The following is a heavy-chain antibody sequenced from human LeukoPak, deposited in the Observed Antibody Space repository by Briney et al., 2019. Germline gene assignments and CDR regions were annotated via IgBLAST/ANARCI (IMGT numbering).Heavy chain of an antibody. D-gene: IGHD6-19*01. CDR3: AREVVGAVAGARYYYYYYMDV. J-gene: IGHJ6*03. V-gene: IGHV1-69*05. Sequence: SVKVSCKXSGGTFSSYAISWVRQAPRQGLEWMGRIIPIFGTANYSQKFQGRVTITTDESTSTAYMELSSLRSEDTAVYYCAREVVGAVAGARYYYYYYMDVWGKGTTVTVSS. CDR2: IIPIFGTA. CDR1: GGTFSSYA.